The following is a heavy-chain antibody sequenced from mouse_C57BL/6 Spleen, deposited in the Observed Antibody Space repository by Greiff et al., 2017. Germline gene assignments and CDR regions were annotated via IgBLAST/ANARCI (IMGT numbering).Heavy chain of an antibody. D-gene: IGHD1-1*01. CDR2: IYPGDGDT. CDR1: GYAFSSSW. V-gene: IGHV1-82*01. J-gene: IGHJ4*01. CDR3: ARAWWSSTFDAMDY. Sequence: QVRLKESGPELVKPGASVKISCKASGYAFSSSWMNWVKQRPGKGLEWIGLIYPGDGDTNYNGKFKGKGTLTADKASSTAYMQLSSLTSEDSAVYVCARAWWSSTFDAMDYWGQGTAVTVSS.